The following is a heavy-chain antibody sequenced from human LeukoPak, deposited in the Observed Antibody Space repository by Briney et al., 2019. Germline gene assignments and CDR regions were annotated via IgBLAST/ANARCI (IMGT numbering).Heavy chain of an antibody. V-gene: IGHV4-34*01. CDR3: ARARWDSSSWYGGNDY. CDR2: INHSGST. CDR1: GGSISSHY. J-gene: IGHJ4*02. D-gene: IGHD6-13*01. Sequence: SETLSLTCTVSGGSISSHYWSWIRQPPGKGLEWIGEINHSGSTNYNPSLKSRVTISVDTSKNQFSLKLSSVTAADTAVYYCARARWDSSSWYGGNDYWGQGTLVTVSS.